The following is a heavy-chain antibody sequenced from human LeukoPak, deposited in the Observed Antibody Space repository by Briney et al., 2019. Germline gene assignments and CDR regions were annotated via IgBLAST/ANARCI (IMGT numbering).Heavy chain of an antibody. Sequence: VGSLRLSCAASGFTFSSYWMHWVRQAPGKGLVWVSRINTDGSSTSYADSVKGRFTISRDNAKNTLYLQMNSLRAEDTAVYYCAREIAVAGTLWFDPWGQGTLVTVSS. CDR1: GFTFSSYW. D-gene: IGHD6-19*01. CDR3: AREIAVAGTLWFDP. CDR2: INTDGSST. J-gene: IGHJ5*02. V-gene: IGHV3-74*01.